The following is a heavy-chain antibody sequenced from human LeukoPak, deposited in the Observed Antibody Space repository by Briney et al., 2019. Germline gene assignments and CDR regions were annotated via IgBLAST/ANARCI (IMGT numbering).Heavy chain of an antibody. CDR1: GFTFGEAW. Sequence: GGSLRLSCAASGFTFGEAWMHWVRQAPGKGLVWVSRINNDGSTTRYADSVKGRFTISRDNAKNTLYLQMNSLRAEDTAVYYCARVSGPGMNEYFHLWGQGTLVTVSS. J-gene: IGHJ1*01. D-gene: IGHD3-10*01. V-gene: IGHV3-74*01. CDR2: INNDGSTT. CDR3: ARVSGPGMNEYFHL.